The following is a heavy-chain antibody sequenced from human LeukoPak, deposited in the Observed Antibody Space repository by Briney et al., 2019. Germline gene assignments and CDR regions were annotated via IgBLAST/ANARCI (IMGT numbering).Heavy chain of an antibody. V-gene: IGHV3-48*03. CDR3: VGAGELLRLLLAL. D-gene: IGHD5-12*01. J-gene: IGHJ4*02. Sequence: GGSLRLSCAASGFTISSYEMSWVRQAPGKGLEWVSYISSSGSTIYYADSVKGRFTISRDNAKNSLYLQMNSLRAEDTAVYYCVGAGELLRLLLALWGQGTLVTVSS. CDR1: GFTISSYE. CDR2: ISSSGSTI.